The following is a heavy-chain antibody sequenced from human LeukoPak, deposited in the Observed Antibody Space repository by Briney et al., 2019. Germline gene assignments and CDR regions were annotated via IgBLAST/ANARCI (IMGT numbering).Heavy chain of an antibody. CDR2: TSYDGSNK. Sequence: HPGRSLRLSCAAAGFTFSSYAMHWVRQAPGKGLEWVAVTSYDGSNKYYADSVKGRFTISRDNSKNTLYLQMNSLRAEDTAVYYCARDWVGRRYSYGTFLDYWGQGTLVTASS. CDR1: GFTFSSYA. D-gene: IGHD5-18*01. CDR3: ARDWVGRRYSYGTFLDY. V-gene: IGHV3-30-3*01. J-gene: IGHJ4*02.